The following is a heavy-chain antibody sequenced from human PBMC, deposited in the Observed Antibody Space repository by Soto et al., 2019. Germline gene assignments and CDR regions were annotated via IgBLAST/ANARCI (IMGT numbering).Heavy chain of an antibody. Sequence: PGGALRLSCAASGFTFCSFTMNGFRQAPGKGLEWVSTISSNSAYIYYTDALRGRFTISRDNAKNSLHLQMNSLRAEDTAVYYCTRDASRDSSARGWFDPWGPGTLVTVSS. D-gene: IGHD6-13*01. CDR1: GFTFCSFT. V-gene: IGHV3-21*01. CDR3: TRDASRDSSARGWFDP. J-gene: IGHJ5*02. CDR2: ISSNSAYI.